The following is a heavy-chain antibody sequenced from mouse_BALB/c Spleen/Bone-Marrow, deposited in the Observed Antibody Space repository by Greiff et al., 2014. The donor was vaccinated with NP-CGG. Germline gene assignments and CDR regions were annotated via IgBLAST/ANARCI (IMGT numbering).Heavy chain of an antibody. V-gene: IGHV1-9*01. CDR1: GYTFSSYW. CDR3: ARDWDPFAY. J-gene: IGHJ3*01. D-gene: IGHD4-1*01. CDR2: ILPGSGST. Sequence: QVQLKESGAELMKPGASVKISCKATGYTFSSYWIEWVKQRPGHSLEWIGEILPGSGSTNYNEKFKGKATFTADTSSNTAYMQLSSLTSEDSAVYYCARDWDPFAYWGQGTLVTVSA.